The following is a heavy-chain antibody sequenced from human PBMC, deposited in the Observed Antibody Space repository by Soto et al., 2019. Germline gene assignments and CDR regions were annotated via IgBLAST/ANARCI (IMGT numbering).Heavy chain of an antibody. Sequence: SVKVSCKASGGTFSSYAISWVRQAPGQGLEWMGGIIPIFGTANYAQKFQGRVTITADESTSTAYMELSSLRSEDTAVYYCAREPYPYYYDSSGYFWFDPWGQGTLVTVSS. CDR1: GGTFSSYA. CDR3: AREPYPYYYDSSGYFWFDP. D-gene: IGHD3-22*01. CDR2: IIPIFGTA. J-gene: IGHJ5*02. V-gene: IGHV1-69*13.